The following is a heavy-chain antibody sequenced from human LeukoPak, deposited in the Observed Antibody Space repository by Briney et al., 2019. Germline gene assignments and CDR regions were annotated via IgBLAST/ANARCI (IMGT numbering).Heavy chain of an antibody. D-gene: IGHD3-3*01. J-gene: IGHJ4*02. CDR1: GCTFTGYY. V-gene: IGHV1-2*02. CDR3: ARSYTIQYYFDY. CDR2: INPNSGGT. Sequence: ASVKVSCKASGCTFTGYYIHWVRQAPRQGLEWMGWINPNSGGTNYAQKFQGRVTMTRDTSISTAYMELSSLRSGDTAVYYCARSYTIQYYFDYWGQGTLVTVSS.